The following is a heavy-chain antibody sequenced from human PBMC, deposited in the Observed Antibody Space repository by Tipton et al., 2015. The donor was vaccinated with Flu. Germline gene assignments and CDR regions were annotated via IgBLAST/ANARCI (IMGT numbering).Heavy chain of an antibody. J-gene: IGHJ4*02. D-gene: IGHD3-22*01. V-gene: IGHV4-38-2*01. CDR3: ARRKFYDSSGYYYPLFDF. Sequence: TLSLTCSVSGDSIGSPYYWGWIRQPPGKGLEWIASIYHSGSTYYNPSLKSRVTISVDTSKNQLSLKLTSVTAADTAVYYCARRKFYDSSGYYYPLFDFWGQGTLVTVSS. CDR2: IYHSGST. CDR1: GDSIGSPYY.